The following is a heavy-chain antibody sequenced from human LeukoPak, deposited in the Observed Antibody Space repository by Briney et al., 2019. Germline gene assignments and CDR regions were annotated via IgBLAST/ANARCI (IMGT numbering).Heavy chain of an antibody. CDR2: IKQDGSEK. CDR1: GFTFSSYW. J-gene: IGHJ4*02. Sequence: PGGSLRLSCAASGFTFSSYWMSWVRQAPGKGLEWVANIKQDGSEKYYVDSVKGRFTISRDNAKNSLYLHMNSLRTEDTAVYFCARESFGLDYWGQGTLVTVSS. V-gene: IGHV3-7*01. D-gene: IGHD3-16*01. CDR3: ARESFGLDY.